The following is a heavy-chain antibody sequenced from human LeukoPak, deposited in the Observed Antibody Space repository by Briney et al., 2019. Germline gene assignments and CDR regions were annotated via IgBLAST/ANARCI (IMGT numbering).Heavy chain of an antibody. V-gene: IGHV4-39*07. CDR1: GGSISSSSYY. CDR2: IHYSGST. Sequence: KPSETLSLTCTVSGGSISSSSYYWGWIRQPPGQGLECIGSIHYSGSTNYNPSLKSRVTMSVDTSKNQFSLKLSSVTAADTAVYYCARAGYYYDSSGYFDYWGQGTLVTVSS. J-gene: IGHJ4*02. D-gene: IGHD3-22*01. CDR3: ARAGYYYDSSGYFDY.